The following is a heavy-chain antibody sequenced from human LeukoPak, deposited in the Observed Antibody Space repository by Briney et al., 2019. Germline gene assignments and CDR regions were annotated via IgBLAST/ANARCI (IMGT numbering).Heavy chain of an antibody. CDR1: GGSISSYY. CDR3: ARVGSQLNSSSWPYYYYYYYMDV. V-gene: IGHV4-4*07. D-gene: IGHD6-13*01. CDR2: IYTSGST. Sequence: SETLSLTCTVSGGSISSYYWSWIRQPAGKGLEWIGRIYTSGSTNYNPSLKSRVTMSVDTSKNQFSLKLSSVTAADTAVYYCARVGSQLNSSSWPYYYYYYYMDVWGKGTTVTVSS. J-gene: IGHJ6*03.